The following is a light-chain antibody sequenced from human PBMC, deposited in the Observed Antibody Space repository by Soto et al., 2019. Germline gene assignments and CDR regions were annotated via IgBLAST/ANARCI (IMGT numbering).Light chain of an antibody. Sequence: VLTPSPGSPSLSPGRRETQSCRASETVAGSYLAWYQQKPGQAPRLLIHGASTRATGIPARFSGSGTGTDFTLTISRLEPEDFAVYYCQLYGTSPKTFGQGTKVDI. CDR1: ETVAGSY. V-gene: IGKV3-20*01. J-gene: IGKJ1*01. CDR3: QLYGTSPKT. CDR2: GAS.